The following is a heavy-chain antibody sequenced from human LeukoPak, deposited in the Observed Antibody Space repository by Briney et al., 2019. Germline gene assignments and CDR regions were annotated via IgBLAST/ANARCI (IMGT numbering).Heavy chain of an antibody. CDR3: AKALSGTLAGNFDY. CDR2: ITTSGDST. CDR1: GFTFSSYA. D-gene: IGHD1-1*01. J-gene: IGHJ4*02. Sequence: GGSLRVSCAASGFTFSSYAMSWVRQAPGKGLEWVSNITTSGDSTYYADSVKGRFTISRDNSKNTLYLQMNSLRAEDTAVYYCAKALSGTLAGNFDYWGQGTLVTVSS. V-gene: IGHV3-23*01.